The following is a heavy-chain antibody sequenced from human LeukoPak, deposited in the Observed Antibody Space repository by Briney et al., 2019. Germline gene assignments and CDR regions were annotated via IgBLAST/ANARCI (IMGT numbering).Heavy chain of an antibody. CDR2: IIPIFNTT. CDR1: GGTFRTCG. D-gene: IGHD3-10*01. V-gene: IGHV1-69*06. Sequence: SVKVSCKASGGTFRTCGISWVRQAPGQGLEWMGRIIPIFNTTSTAQKFQGRVTITADKSTITAYMELSNLTSEDTAIYYCAREPFYDSAGGGTHWFDPWGQGSLVTVSS. CDR3: AREPFYDSAGGGTHWFDP. J-gene: IGHJ5*02.